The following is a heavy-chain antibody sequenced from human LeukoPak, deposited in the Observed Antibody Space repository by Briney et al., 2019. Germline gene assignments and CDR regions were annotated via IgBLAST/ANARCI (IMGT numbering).Heavy chain of an antibody. D-gene: IGHD2-15*01. Sequence: ASVKVSCTASGSTFTSYYMHWVRQAPGQGLEWMGIINTSGGSTSYSQKFQGRVTMTRSTSTSTVDMELSSLRSEDTAVYYCARDPVVVVAAPGHYFDYWGQGTLVTVSS. CDR2: INTSGGST. CDR3: ARDPVVVVAAPGHYFDY. J-gene: IGHJ4*02. CDR1: GSTFTSYY. V-gene: IGHV1-46*01.